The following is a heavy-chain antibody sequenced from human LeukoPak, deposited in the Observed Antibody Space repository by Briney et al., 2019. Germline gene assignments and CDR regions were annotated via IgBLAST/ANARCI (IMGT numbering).Heavy chain of an antibody. V-gene: IGHV4-4*07. CDR1: GGSISSYY. D-gene: IGHD3-10*01. CDR3: ARDGLLWFGELLYSGMDV. Sequence: SETLSLTCTVSGGSISSYYWSWIRQPAGKGLEWIGRIYTSGSTNYNPSLKSRVTMSVDTSKNQSSLKLSSVTAADTAVYYCARDGLLWFGELLYSGMDVWGQGTTVTVSS. J-gene: IGHJ6*02. CDR2: IYTSGST.